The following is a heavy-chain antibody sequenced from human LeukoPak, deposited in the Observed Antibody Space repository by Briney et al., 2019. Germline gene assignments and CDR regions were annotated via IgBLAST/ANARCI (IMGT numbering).Heavy chain of an antibody. V-gene: IGHV3-23*01. CDR1: GFTFSSYA. CDR2: ISGSGGST. Sequence: HPGGSLRLSCAASGFTFSSYAMSWVRQAPGKGLEWVSAISGSGGSTYYADSVKGRFTISRDNAKNSLYLQMNSLRAEDTAVYYCAVTMVRGAPFDYWGQGTLVTVSS. CDR3: AVTMVRGAPFDY. J-gene: IGHJ4*02. D-gene: IGHD3-10*01.